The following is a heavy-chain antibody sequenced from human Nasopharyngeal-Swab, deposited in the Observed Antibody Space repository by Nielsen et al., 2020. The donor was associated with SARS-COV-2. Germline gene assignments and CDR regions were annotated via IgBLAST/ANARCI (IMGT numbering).Heavy chain of an antibody. CDR1: GGSFSGFY. D-gene: IGHD6-13*01. Sequence: SETLSLTCAVYGGSFSGFYWNWIRQPPGRGLEWIGEINHNERTNYNPSLKSRLTISVDKSKNQFSLQLSSVTAADTAVYYCVRSSSWYYFDYWAHGTQVTVSS. CDR3: VRSSSWYYFDY. CDR2: INHNERT. J-gene: IGHJ4*01. V-gene: IGHV4-34*01.